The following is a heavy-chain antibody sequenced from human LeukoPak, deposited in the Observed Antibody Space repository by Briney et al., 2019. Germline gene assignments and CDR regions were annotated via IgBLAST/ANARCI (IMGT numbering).Heavy chain of an antibody. CDR1: GGSISSYY. D-gene: IGHD6-13*01. Sequence: PSETLSLTCTVSGGSISSYYWSWFRQPPGKGLEWIGYIYYSGSTNYNPSLKSRVTISVDTSKNQFSLKLSSVTAADTAVYYCARGPPYSSSWYHWFDPWGQGTLVTVSS. CDR2: IYYSGST. CDR3: ARGPPYSSSWYHWFDP. J-gene: IGHJ5*02. V-gene: IGHV4-59*01.